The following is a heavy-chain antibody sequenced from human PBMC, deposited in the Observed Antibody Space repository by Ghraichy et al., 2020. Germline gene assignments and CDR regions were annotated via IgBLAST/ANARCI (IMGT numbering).Heavy chain of an antibody. Sequence: GVLRLSCAASGFAFSSYAVSWVRQAPGKGLEWVSAISGSGDYTYYADSVKGRFTISRDNSKNTLYLQMNSLRAEDTAVYYCANSYDFADYAFDLWGQGTMVTVSS. D-gene: IGHD3-3*01. CDR2: ISGSGDYT. CDR1: GFAFSSYA. CDR3: ANSYDFADYAFDL. V-gene: IGHV3-23*01. J-gene: IGHJ3*01.